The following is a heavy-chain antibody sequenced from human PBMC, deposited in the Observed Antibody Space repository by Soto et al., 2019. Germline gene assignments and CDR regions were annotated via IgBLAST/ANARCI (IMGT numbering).Heavy chain of an antibody. CDR3: ARDRCSDIVVVPAPRVNYYYGMDV. V-gene: IGHV1-69*05. CDR2: IIPIFGTA. D-gene: IGHD2-2*01. Sequence: GASVKVSCKASGGTFSSYAISWVRQAPGQGLEWMGGIIPIFGTANYAQKFQGRVTITTDESTSTAYMELSSLRSEDTAVYYCARDRCSDIVVVPAPRVNYYYGMDVWGQGTTVTVSS. CDR1: GGTFSSYA. J-gene: IGHJ6*02.